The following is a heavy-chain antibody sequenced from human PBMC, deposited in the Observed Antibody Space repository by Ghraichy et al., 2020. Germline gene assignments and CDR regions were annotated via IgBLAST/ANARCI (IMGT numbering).Heavy chain of an antibody. V-gene: IGHV4-59*12. CDR3: ARRQQQWLAADH. CDR2: IYYRGSP. J-gene: IGHJ4*02. D-gene: IGHD6-19*01. Sequence: SETLSLTCTVSGGSLSTYYWTCIRQSPGKGLEWIGYIYYRGSPKYNPSLKSRVTLSVDTSKNQFSLILTSVTAADTAVYFCARRQQQWLAADHWGPGTLVTVSS. CDR1: GGSLSTYY.